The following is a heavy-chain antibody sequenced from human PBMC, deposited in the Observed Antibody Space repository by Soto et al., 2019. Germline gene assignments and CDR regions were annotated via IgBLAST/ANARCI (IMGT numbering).Heavy chain of an antibody. CDR1: GGTFSSYA. Sequence: QVQLVQSGAEVKKPGSSVKVSCMASGGTFSSYAISWVRQAPGQGLEWMGGIIPIFGTANYAQKFQGRVTITADESTSTAYMELSSLRSEDTAVYYCARGRQDYDFWSGYYYYYGMDVWGQGTTVTVSS. J-gene: IGHJ6*02. V-gene: IGHV1-69*12. D-gene: IGHD3-3*01. CDR3: ARGRQDYDFWSGYYYYYGMDV. CDR2: IIPIFGTA.